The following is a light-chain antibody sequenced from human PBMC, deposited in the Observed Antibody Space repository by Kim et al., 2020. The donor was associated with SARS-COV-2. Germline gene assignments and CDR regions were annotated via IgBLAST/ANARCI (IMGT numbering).Light chain of an antibody. Sequence: QPVLTQPPSASGTPGQRVNISCSGSSSNLGSNYVYWYQQLPGTAPKLLIYRNNQRPSGVPDRFSGSKSGTSASLAISGLRSEDEADYYCAARDDSLSAWVFGGGTQLTVL. V-gene: IGLV1-47*01. CDR3: AARDDSLSAWV. J-gene: IGLJ3*02. CDR1: SSNLGSNY. CDR2: RNN.